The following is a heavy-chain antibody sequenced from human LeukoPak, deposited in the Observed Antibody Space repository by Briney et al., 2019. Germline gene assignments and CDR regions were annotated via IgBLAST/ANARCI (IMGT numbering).Heavy chain of an antibody. J-gene: IGHJ6*02. V-gene: IGHV1-46*01. D-gene: IGHD3-10*01. Sequence: ASVKVSCKASGYTFTSYYMHWVRQAPGQELEWMGIINPSGGSTSYAQKFQGRVTMTRDTSTSTVYMELSSLRSEDTAVYYCARLALWLGELLEMDVWGQGTTVTVSS. CDR3: ARLALWLGELLEMDV. CDR1: GYTFTSYY. CDR2: INPSGGST.